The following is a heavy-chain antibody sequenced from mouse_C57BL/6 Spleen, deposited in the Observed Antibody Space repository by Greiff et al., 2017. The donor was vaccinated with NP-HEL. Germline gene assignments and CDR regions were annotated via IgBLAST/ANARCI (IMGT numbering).Heavy chain of an antibody. J-gene: IGHJ2*01. V-gene: IGHV1-61*01. Sequence: QVQLRQPGAELVRPGSSVKLSCKASGYTFTSYWMDWVKQRPGQGLEWIGNIYPSDSETHYNQKFKDKATLTVDKSSSTAYMQLSSLTSEDSAVYYCARYNYSNPYYFDYWGQGTTLTVSS. D-gene: IGHD2-5*01. CDR3: ARYNYSNPYYFDY. CDR2: IYPSDSET. CDR1: GYTFTSYW.